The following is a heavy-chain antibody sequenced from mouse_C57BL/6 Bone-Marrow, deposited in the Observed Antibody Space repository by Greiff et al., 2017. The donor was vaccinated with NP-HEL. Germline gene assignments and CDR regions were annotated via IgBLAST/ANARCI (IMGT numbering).Heavy chain of an antibody. CDR1: GFNIKASY. CDR3: ARYGTEYYFDY. V-gene: IGHV14-2*01. Sequence: EVKLMESGAGLVKPGASVKLSCPASGFNIKASYMPWVRRRTKRGLGWIGRINPGNGKTKYAPKFQGKATITADTSSNTAYLQLSSLTSEDTAVYYCARYGTEYYFDYWGQGTTLTVSS. J-gene: IGHJ2*01. CDR2: INPGNGKT. D-gene: IGHD1-1*01.